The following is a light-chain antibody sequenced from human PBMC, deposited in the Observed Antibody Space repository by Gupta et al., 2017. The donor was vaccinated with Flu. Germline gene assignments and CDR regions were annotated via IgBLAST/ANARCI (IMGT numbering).Light chain of an antibody. Sequence: EVVLTQSPVTLSLSPGETATLSCRASESIGTYLSWLQQKPGQAPRLLIYHASKRAADIPARFSGSGSGTDFTLTISSLEAEDFGSYYCQQRNVWPLTFGRGTKVET. CDR1: ESIGTY. V-gene: IGKV3-11*01. CDR2: HAS. CDR3: QQRNVWPLT. J-gene: IGKJ4*01.